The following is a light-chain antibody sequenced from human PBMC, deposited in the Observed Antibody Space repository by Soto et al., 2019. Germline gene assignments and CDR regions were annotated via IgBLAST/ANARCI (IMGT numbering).Light chain of an antibody. Sequence: AIQMTQSPSSLSASVGDRVTITCRASQDIRNELAWYQHNPGKAPKLLIYAASYLEGGVPSRFRGAGSGTDFTLTISSLQPEDFATYYCLQDYNYPRTSGQGTKVEIK. CDR1: QDIRNE. J-gene: IGKJ1*01. V-gene: IGKV1-6*01. CDR2: AAS. CDR3: LQDYNYPRT.